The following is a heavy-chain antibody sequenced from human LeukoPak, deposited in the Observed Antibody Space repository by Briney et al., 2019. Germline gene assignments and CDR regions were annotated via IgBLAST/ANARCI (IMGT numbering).Heavy chain of an antibody. Sequence: GGSLRLSCAASGFTFSSYAMSWVRQAPGKGLEWVSAISGSGGKTYYADSVKGRFTISRDNSKNTLYLQVNSLRAEDTAVYYCAKDPYYGANFPGYFQHWGQGTLVTVSS. CDR1: GFTFSSYA. CDR2: ISGSGGKT. CDR3: AKDPYYGANFPGYFQH. D-gene: IGHD4-23*01. V-gene: IGHV3-23*01. J-gene: IGHJ1*01.